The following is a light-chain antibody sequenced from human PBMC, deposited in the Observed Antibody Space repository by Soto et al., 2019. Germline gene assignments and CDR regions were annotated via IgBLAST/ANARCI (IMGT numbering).Light chain of an antibody. CDR1: QNIDMY. CDR3: QHTFNSPPWT. V-gene: IGKV1-39*01. Sequence: IHMIQSPSSLSASVGDTVTITCRASQNIDMYLNWYQQKPGKAPRVLISGASNLQSGVPSRFSGSGSGTDFTLTISSLKSEDSASYFCQHTFNSPPWTFGQGTKVDIK. J-gene: IGKJ1*01. CDR2: GAS.